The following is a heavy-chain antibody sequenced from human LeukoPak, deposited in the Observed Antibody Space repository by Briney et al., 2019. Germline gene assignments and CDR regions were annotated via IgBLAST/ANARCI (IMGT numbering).Heavy chain of an antibody. V-gene: IGHV3-73*01. CDR3: TRRWDSSGYFLPLDY. Sequence: GGSLRLSCAASGFTFSGSAMHWVRQASGKGLEWVGRIRSKANSYATAYAASVKGRFTISRDDSKNTAYLQMNSLKTEDTAVYYCTRRWDSSGYFLPLDYWGQETLVTVSS. CDR1: GFTFSGSA. CDR2: IRSKANSYAT. J-gene: IGHJ4*02. D-gene: IGHD3-22*01.